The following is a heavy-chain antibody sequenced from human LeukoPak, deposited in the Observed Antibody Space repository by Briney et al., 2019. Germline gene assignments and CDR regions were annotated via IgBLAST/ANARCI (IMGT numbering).Heavy chain of an antibody. Sequence: SVKVSCKASGYTFTSYDINWVRQATGQGLEWMGRIIPIFGTANYAQKFQGRVTITTDESTSTAYMELSSLRSEDTAVYYCARDLAYYDSSGPGYWGQGTLVTVSS. CDR1: GYTFTSYD. J-gene: IGHJ4*02. D-gene: IGHD3-22*01. V-gene: IGHV1-69*05. CDR2: IIPIFGTA. CDR3: ARDLAYYDSSGPGY.